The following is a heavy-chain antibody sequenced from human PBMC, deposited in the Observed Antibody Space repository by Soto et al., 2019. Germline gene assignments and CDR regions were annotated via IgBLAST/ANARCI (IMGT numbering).Heavy chain of an antibody. CDR1: GVSLSRSGVA. D-gene: IGHD3-10*01. CDR2: IYWDDDK. V-gene: IGHV2-5*02. J-gene: IGHJ4*02. Sequence: SGPTLVNPTQTLTLTCTFSGVSLSRSGVAVAWIRQPPGKALEWVATIYWDDDKHYSPSLRSRLTITKDTSKNQVVLTMSNIDPVDTAKYFCAQSAVRSSFYTFDVWGQGTLGTVSS. CDR3: AQSAVRSSFYTFDV.